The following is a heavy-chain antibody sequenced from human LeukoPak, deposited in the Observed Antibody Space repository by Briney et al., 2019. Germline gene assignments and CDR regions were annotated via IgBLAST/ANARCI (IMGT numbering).Heavy chain of an antibody. J-gene: IGHJ3*02. Sequence: PGGSLRLSCAASGFTSSNAWMSWVRQAPGKGLEWVGRIKSKTDGGTTDYAAPVKGRFTISRDDSKNTLYLQMNSLKTEDTAVYYCTTNADPGYSSGWQAFDIWGQGTMVTVSS. CDR1: GFTSSNAW. V-gene: IGHV3-15*01. CDR3: TTNADPGYSSGWQAFDI. CDR2: IKSKTDGGTT. D-gene: IGHD6-19*01.